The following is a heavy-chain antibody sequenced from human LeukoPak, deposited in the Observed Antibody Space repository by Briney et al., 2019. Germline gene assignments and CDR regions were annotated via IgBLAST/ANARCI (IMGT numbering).Heavy chain of an antibody. V-gene: IGHV4-4*07. J-gene: IGHJ6*03. CDR3: ARDPDYYYYYYMDV. CDR1: GGSISSYY. Sequence: PSETLSLTCTVSGGSISSYYWSWIRQPAGKGLEWIGRIYTSGSTNYNPSLKSRVTMSVDTSKNQFSLKLSSVTAADTAVYYCARDPDYYYYYYMDVWAKGPRSPSP. CDR2: IYTSGST.